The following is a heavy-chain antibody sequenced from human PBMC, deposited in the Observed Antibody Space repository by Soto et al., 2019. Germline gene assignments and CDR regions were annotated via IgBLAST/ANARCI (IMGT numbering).Heavy chain of an antibody. CDR1: GYTFTSYD. J-gene: IGHJ4*02. CDR2: MNPNSGNT. CDR3: ARAPREWDFDY. V-gene: IGHV1-8*01. Sequence: QVQLVQSGADVKKPGASVKVSCKASGYTFTSYDINWVRQATGQGPEWMGWMNPNSGNTGYAQKFQGRVTMTRSTSISTAYMELSSLRSDDTAVYYCARAPREWDFDYWGPGTLVTVSS. D-gene: IGHD3-3*01.